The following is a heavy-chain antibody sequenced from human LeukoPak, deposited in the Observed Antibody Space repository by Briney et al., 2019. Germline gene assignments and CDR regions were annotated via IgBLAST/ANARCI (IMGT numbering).Heavy chain of an antibody. CDR3: ARARTMMYGLAYFDY. V-gene: IGHV3-33*01. CDR2: IWYDGSNK. Sequence: TGGSLRLSCAASGFTFSRYGMHWVRQAPGKGLEWVAVIWYDGSNKYYADSVKGRFTVSRDNSKNTLFLQMNSLRAEDTAVYYCARARTMMYGLAYFDYWGQGTLVTVSS. J-gene: IGHJ4*02. D-gene: IGHD3-22*01. CDR1: GFTFSRYG.